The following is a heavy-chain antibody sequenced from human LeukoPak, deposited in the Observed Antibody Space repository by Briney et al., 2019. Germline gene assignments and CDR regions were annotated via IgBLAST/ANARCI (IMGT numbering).Heavy chain of an antibody. D-gene: IGHD3-22*01. J-gene: IGHJ4*02. Sequence: SETLSLTCSVSNASIISSSYYWGWIRQPPGKGLEWIGSIYYRGRTYYNPSLKIRVTISADTSKNRFSLNLNSVTASDTAVYYCARQKILDDNYDSSGYYVDQWGQGSLVTVSS. CDR3: ARQKILDDNYDSSGYYVDQ. CDR2: IYYRGRT. CDR1: NASIISSSYY. V-gene: IGHV4-39*01.